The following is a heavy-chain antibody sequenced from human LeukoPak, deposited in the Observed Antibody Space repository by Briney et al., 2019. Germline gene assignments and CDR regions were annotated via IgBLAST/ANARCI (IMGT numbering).Heavy chain of an antibody. CDR3: TRNVDFWSGYGFDY. D-gene: IGHD3-3*01. J-gene: IGHJ4*02. V-gene: IGHV3-49*04. CDR2: IRSKAYGGTT. CDR1: GFTFGDYA. Sequence: GGSLRLSCTASGFTFGDYAISWVRQAPGKGLEWVGFIRSKAYGGTTEYAASVKGRFTMSRDDSNSIAYLQMNSLKPEDTAVYYCTRNVDFWSGYGFDYWGQGTLVTVSS.